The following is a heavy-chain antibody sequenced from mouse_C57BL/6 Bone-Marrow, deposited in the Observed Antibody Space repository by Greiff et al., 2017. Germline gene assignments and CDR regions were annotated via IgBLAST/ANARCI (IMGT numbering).Heavy chain of an antibody. CDR1: GYTFTDYY. D-gene: IGHD2-4*01. Sequence: EVQLQQSGPELVKPGASVKISCKASGYTFTDYYMNWVKQSHGKSLEWIGDINPNNGGTSYNQKFKGKATVTVDKSSSTAYMELRSLTSEDSAVYYCARVHYDYDGGGYYFDYWGQGTTLTVSS. V-gene: IGHV1-26*01. CDR2: INPNNGGT. J-gene: IGHJ2*01. CDR3: ARVHYDYDGGGYYFDY.